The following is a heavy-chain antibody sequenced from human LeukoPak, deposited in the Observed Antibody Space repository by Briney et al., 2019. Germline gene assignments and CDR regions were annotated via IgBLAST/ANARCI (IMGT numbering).Heavy chain of an antibody. CDR1: GGSISSYY. CDR2: IYYSGST. CDR3: ARDLVGASDC. D-gene: IGHD1-26*01. J-gene: IGHJ4*02. V-gene: IGHV4-59*01. Sequence: SETLSLTCTVSGGSISSYYWSWIRQPPGKGLEWIGYIYYSGSTNYNPSLKSRVTISVDTSKNQFSLKLSSVTAADTAVYYCARDLVGASDCWGQGTLVTVSS.